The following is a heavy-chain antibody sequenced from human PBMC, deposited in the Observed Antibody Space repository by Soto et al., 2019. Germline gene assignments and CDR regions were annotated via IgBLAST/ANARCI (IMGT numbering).Heavy chain of an antibody. J-gene: IGHJ3*02. CDR1: GFTFSSYA. CDR3: ARDDSSGGAFDI. D-gene: IGHD6-19*01. Sequence: GGSLRLSCAASGFTFSSYAMSWVRQAPGKGLEWVSAISGSGGSTYYADSVKGRFTISRDNSKNTLYLQMDSLRAEDTAVYYCARDDSSGGAFDIWGQGTRVTVSS. CDR2: ISGSGGST. V-gene: IGHV3-23*01.